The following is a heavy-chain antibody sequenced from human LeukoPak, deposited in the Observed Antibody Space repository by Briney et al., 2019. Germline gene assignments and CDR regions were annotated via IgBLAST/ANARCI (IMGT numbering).Heavy chain of an antibody. V-gene: IGHV1-2*02. CDR1: GYTFTGYY. J-gene: IGHJ4*02. CDR3: AGQFTSSSWAPDY. D-gene: IGHD6-6*01. Sequence: ASVKVSCKASGYTFTGYYMHWVRQAPGQGLEWMGWINPNSGGTNYAQKFQGRVTMTRDTSISTAYMELSRLRSDDTAVYYCAGQFTSSSWAPDYWGQGTLVTVSS. CDR2: INPNSGGT.